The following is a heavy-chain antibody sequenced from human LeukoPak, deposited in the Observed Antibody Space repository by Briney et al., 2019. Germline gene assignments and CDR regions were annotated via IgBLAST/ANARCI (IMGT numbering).Heavy chain of an antibody. CDR3: AKVPPHDDSGYSNPY. Sequence: GGSLRLSCAASGFTFSNYGMHWVRQAPGKGLEWVSGISGSGGDTLYADSVRGQSTISRDNSKNTLYLQMNSLRAEDTAVYYCAKVPPHDDSGYSNPYWGQGTLVTVSS. CDR2: ISGSGGDT. J-gene: IGHJ4*02. V-gene: IGHV3-23*01. D-gene: IGHD3-22*01. CDR1: GFTFSNYG.